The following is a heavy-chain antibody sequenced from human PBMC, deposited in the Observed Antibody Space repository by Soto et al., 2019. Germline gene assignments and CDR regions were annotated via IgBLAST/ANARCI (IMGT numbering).Heavy chain of an antibody. V-gene: IGHV1-69*13. CDR2: IIPIFGTA. CDR1: GGTFSKYA. Sequence: SVKVSCKASGGTFSKYAIDWVRQAPGQGLEWMGGIIPIFGTANYPQRFQGRVTITADESTSTAYMELSSLRYEDTAVYYCARGPYHYHRSAYENNAFDIWGQGRMVTVSS. CDR3: ARGPYHYHRSAYENNAFDI. J-gene: IGHJ3*02. D-gene: IGHD3-22*01.